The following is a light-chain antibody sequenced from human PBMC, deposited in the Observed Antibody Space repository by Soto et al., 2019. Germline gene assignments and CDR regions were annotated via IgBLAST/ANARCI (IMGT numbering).Light chain of an antibody. CDR2: GTS. CDR3: QHYGDSSWT. Sequence: EIIMTQSPATLSVSPGGRATLSCRASQRVSSNLAWYQQKPGQAPRLLIYGTSTRATGIPPRFSGSGSGTEFTLTISSLQSEDFAVYFCQHYGDSSWTFGQGTNVEIK. V-gene: IGKV3-15*01. J-gene: IGKJ1*01. CDR1: QRVSSN.